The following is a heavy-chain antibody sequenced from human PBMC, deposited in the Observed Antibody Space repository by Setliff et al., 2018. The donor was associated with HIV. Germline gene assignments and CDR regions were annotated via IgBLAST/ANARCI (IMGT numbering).Heavy chain of an antibody. Sequence: SETLSLTCTVSGGSISSGSYYWSWIRQPAGKGLEWIRRIYTSGSTNYSPSLKSRVTISVDTSKNQFSLKLSSVTAADTAVYYCAREMGGPDTNFDSWGRGTLVTVSS. D-gene: IGHD2-8*01. CDR3: AREMGGPDTNFDS. CDR1: GGSISSGSYY. J-gene: IGHJ4*02. V-gene: IGHV4-61*02. CDR2: IYTSGST.